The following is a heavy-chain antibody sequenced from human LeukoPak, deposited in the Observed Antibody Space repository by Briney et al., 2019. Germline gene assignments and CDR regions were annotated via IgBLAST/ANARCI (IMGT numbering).Heavy chain of an antibody. Sequence: ASVKVSCKASGYTFTGYYMHWLRQAPGQGLEWMGWINPNSGGTNYAQKFQGRVTMTRDTSISTAYMELSRLRSDDTAVYYCARDREQITIFGVANWFDPWGQGTLVTVSS. J-gene: IGHJ5*02. D-gene: IGHD3-3*01. V-gene: IGHV1-2*02. CDR1: GYTFTGYY. CDR3: ARDREQITIFGVANWFDP. CDR2: INPNSGGT.